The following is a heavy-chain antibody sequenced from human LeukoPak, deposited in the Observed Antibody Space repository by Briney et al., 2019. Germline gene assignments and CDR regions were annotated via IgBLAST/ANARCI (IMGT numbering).Heavy chain of an antibody. D-gene: IGHD3-10*01. V-gene: IGHV3-30*04. CDR1: GFTFSSYA. CDR3: ARGPHISMVYDGFDY. Sequence: GGSLRLSCAASGFTFSSYAMHWVRQAPGKGLEWVAVASYDGSNQYYADSVKGRFTISRDNSKNTLYLQVNSLKAEDTAVYYCARGPHISMVYDGFDYWGQGTLVTVSS. J-gene: IGHJ4*02. CDR2: ASYDGSNQ.